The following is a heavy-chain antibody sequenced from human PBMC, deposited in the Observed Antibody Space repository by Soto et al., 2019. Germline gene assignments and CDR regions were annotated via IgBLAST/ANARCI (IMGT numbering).Heavy chain of an antibody. CDR2: ISAFNGET. CDR3: VRDQQWLLPVPLNFDY. V-gene: IGHV1-18*01. D-gene: IGHD6-19*01. CDR1: GFTFSDYG. Sequence: ASVKVSCKASGFTFSDYGFSWVRQAPGRGLEWMGWISAFNGETNYTQKSEGRVAMTTDAATTTAYMELRSLIVDDTAVYYCVRDQQWLLPVPLNFDYWGQGTVVTVSS. J-gene: IGHJ4*02.